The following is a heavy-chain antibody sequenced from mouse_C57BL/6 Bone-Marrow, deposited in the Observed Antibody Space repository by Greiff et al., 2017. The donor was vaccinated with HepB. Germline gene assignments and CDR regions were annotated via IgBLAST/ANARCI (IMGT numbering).Heavy chain of an antibody. J-gene: IGHJ2*01. CDR1: GYTFTNYW. D-gene: IGHD2-3*01. CDR3: ARYDGHYPGY. CDR2: IYPGGGYT. V-gene: IGHV1-63*01. Sequence: QVQLQESGAELVRPGTSVKMSCKASGYTFTNYWIGWAKQRPGHGLEWIGDIYPGGGYTNYNEKFKGKATLTAVKSSSTAYMQFSSLTSEDSAIYYCARYDGHYPGYWGQGTTLTVSS.